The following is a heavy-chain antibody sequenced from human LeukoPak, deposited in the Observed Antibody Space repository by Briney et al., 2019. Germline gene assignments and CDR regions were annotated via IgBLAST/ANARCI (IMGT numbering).Heavy chain of an antibody. CDR2: VSSDGTTT. D-gene: IGHD2/OR15-2a*01. V-gene: IGHV3-30*04. Sequence: GGSLRLSCAASGFTFNNYAMHWVRQAPGKGLEWVSIVSSDGTTTYYADSVKGRFTISRDNPKNTLYLQMNSLRPEDTAVYYCARAKRQTPNSFLVNYCGQGSLVTVSS. CDR1: GFTFNNYA. CDR3: ARAKRQTPNSFLVNY. J-gene: IGHJ4*02.